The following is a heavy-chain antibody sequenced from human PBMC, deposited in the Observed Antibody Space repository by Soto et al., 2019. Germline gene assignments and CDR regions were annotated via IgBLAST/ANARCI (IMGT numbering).Heavy chain of an antibody. CDR1: GVNFISHA. CDR2: ISASGSGGDT. V-gene: IGHV3-23*01. J-gene: IGHJ4*02. Sequence: GGSLRLSCAAAGVNFISHAMNWVRQAPGKGLECVSDISASGSGGDTYYTDSVKGRFTISRDNSKNTLYLQMNSLRVEDTAVYYCANVPGYWGQGTLVTVSS. CDR3: ANVPGY.